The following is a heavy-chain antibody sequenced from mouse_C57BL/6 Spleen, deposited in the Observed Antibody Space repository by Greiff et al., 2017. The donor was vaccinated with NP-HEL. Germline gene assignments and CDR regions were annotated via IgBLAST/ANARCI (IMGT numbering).Heavy chain of an antibody. J-gene: IGHJ1*03. V-gene: IGHV5-4*03. Sequence: EVKVVESGGGLVKPGGSLKFSCAASGFTFSSYAMSWVRQTPEKRLEWVATISDGGSYTYYPDNVKGRFTISRDNAKNNLYLQMSHLKSEDTAMYNCASEEMGIYGYDGDWYLDVWGTGTTLTVSS. CDR3: ASEEMGIYGYDGDWYLDV. CDR2: ISDGGSYT. D-gene: IGHD2-2*01. CDR1: GFTFSSYA.